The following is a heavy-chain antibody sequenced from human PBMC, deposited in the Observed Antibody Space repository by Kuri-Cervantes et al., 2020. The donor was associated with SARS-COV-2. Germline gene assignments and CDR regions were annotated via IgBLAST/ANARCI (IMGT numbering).Heavy chain of an antibody. Sequence: GESLKISCAASGFTFSSYAMSWVRQAPGKGLEWVSVISGSGGRTYYADFVKGWFTISRDNSKNSMYLQMNSMKAEETAVYYSTKDPYYDFWSGYFPYFNSWGQGTLVTVSS. CDR3: TKDPYYDFWSGYFPYFNS. V-gene: IGHV3-23*01. CDR2: ISGSGGRT. CDR1: GFTFSSYA. J-gene: IGHJ4*02. D-gene: IGHD3-3*01.